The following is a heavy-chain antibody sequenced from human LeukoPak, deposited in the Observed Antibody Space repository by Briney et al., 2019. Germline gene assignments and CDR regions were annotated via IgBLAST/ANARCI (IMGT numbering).Heavy chain of an antibody. CDR3: GRDRVVPAATFY. D-gene: IGHD2-2*01. Sequence: PGGSLRLSCAASGFTFSSYWMSWIRQAPGRGLEWVAHINQLGNEKNYVDSVNGRFTISRNNVDDSLYLEMNSLRVEDTAVYYCGRDRVVPAATFYWGQGVLVTVSS. CDR1: GFTFSSYW. CDR2: INQLGNEK. J-gene: IGHJ4*02. V-gene: IGHV3-7*01.